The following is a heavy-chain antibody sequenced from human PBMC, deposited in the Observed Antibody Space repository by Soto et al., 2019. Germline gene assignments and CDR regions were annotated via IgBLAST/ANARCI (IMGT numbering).Heavy chain of an antibody. CDR2: IYYSGST. J-gene: IGHJ4*02. D-gene: IGHD6-19*01. CDR1: GGSISSGGYY. CDR3: ARDHQAVAGPLDS. Sequence: QVQLQESGPGLVKHSQTLSLTCTVSGGSISSGGYYWSWIRQHPGKGLEWIGYIYYSGSTYYNPSLKSRVTIAVDTSKNQFSLKLSSVTASDTAVYYCARDHQAVAGPLDSWGQGTLVTVSS. V-gene: IGHV4-31*03.